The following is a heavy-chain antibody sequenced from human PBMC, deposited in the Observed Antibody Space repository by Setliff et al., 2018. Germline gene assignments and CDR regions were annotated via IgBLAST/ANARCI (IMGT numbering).Heavy chain of an antibody. CDR2: TYHSGSI. CDR3: ARGLEGEDYFYYMDV. J-gene: IGHJ6*03. D-gene: IGHD2-21*01. V-gene: IGHV4-4*02. Sequence: PSETLSLTCTVSGGSISSSNWWTWVRQPPGKGLEWIGETYHSGSINYNPSLKSRVTMSVDKSKNQFSLKLTSVTAADTAVNYCARGLEGEDYFYYMDVWGKGNTVTVSS. CDR1: GGSISSSNW.